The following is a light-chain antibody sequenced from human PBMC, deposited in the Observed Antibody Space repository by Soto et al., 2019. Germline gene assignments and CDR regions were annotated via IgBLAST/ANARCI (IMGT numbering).Light chain of an antibody. CDR3: AAWGASLNGWV. V-gene: IGLV1-44*01. Sequence: QSVLTQPPSASGTPGQRVTISCSGSSSKIGSNTVNWYQQLPGTAPKLLIYSNDQRPSGVPDRFSGSKSGTSASLAISGLQSEDEADYYCAAWGASLNGWVFGGGTQLTVL. CDR1: SSKIGSNT. CDR2: SND. J-gene: IGLJ7*01.